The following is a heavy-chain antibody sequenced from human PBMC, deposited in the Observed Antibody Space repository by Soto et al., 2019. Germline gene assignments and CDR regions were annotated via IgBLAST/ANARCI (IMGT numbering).Heavy chain of an antibody. V-gene: IGHV5-51*01. J-gene: IGHJ6*02. CDR3: ARLGGSYYYYYYYGMDV. D-gene: IGHD1-26*01. Sequence: GESLKISCKGSGYSFTSYWIGWVRQMPGKGLEWMGIIYPGDSDTRYSPSFQGQVTISADKSISTAYLQWSSLKASDTAMYFCARLGGSYYYYYYYGMDVWGQGTTVTVSS. CDR2: IYPGDSDT. CDR1: GYSFTSYW.